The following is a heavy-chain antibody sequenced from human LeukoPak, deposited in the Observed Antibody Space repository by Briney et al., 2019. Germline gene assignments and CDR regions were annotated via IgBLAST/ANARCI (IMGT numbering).Heavy chain of an antibody. Sequence: GRSLRLSCAASGFTFSSYVMHWVRQAPGKGLEWVAIISYDGSNEYYADSVKGRFTISRDNSKNTLYLQMNSLRAADTAVYYCARDKATPYLSSFDYWGQGTLVTVSS. J-gene: IGHJ4*02. CDR2: ISYDGSNE. V-gene: IGHV3-30*04. CDR1: GFTFSSYV. D-gene: IGHD2-2*01. CDR3: ARDKATPYLSSFDY.